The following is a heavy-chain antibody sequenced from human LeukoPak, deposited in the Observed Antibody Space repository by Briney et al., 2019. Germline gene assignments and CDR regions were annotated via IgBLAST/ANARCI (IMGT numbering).Heavy chain of an antibody. D-gene: IGHD5-12*01. J-gene: IGHJ5*02. CDR2: VHHSGTS. Sequence: PSETLSLTCSVSGDSIRRYFWSWIRLSPGKGLEWIGYVHHSGTSRYKPSLASRVTMPLDTSENQFSLTLKSVTAADTALYYCAGAEIDRLRSPGTLYYIDTWGPGTLVTVSS. CDR1: GDSIRRYF. CDR3: AGAEIDRLRSPGTLYYIDT. V-gene: IGHV4-59*01.